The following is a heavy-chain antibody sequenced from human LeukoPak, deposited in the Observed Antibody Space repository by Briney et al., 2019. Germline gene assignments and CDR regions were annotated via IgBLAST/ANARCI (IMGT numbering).Heavy chain of an antibody. J-gene: IGHJ4*02. D-gene: IGHD2-2*01. CDR3: AKDPAADIRGEFDY. CDR1: GFTFSSYW. Sequence: HPGGSLRLSCAASGFTFSSYWTHWVRQAPGKGLEWVSGITWNSGSIVYADSVKGRFTISRDNAKNSLYLQMNSLRAEDTALYYCAKDPAADIRGEFDYWGQGTLVTVSS. V-gene: IGHV3-9*01. CDR2: ITWNSGSI.